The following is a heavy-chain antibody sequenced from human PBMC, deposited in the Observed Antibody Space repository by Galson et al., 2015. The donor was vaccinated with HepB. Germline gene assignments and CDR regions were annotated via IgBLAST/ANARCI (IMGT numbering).Heavy chain of an antibody. CDR2: ISYDGSNK. CDR3: ARAAPGLPVTWNDGYFDY. Sequence: SLRLSCAASGFTFSGYAMHWVRQAPGKGLEWVAVISYDGSNKYYADSVKGRFTISRDNSKNTLYLQMNSLRAEDTAVYYCARAAPGLPVTWNDGYFDYWGQGTLVTVSS. J-gene: IGHJ4*02. V-gene: IGHV3-30-3*01. CDR1: GFTFSGYA. D-gene: IGHD1-1*01.